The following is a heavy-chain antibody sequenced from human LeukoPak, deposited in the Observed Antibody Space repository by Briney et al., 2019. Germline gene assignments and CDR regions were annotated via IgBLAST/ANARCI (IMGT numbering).Heavy chain of an antibody. J-gene: IGHJ4*02. CDR2: ISAYSSDT. CDR1: GYTFTYYG. V-gene: IGHV1-18*01. CDR3: ARDDSGCGTHFDY. D-gene: IGHD1-26*01. Sequence: ASVKVSCKTSGYTFTYYGIRWVRQAPGQGLEWMGWISAYSSDTNYAQKFQGRVTMTRDISTSTAYMELRSLRSDDTAVYYCARDDSGCGTHFDYWGQGTLVTVSS.